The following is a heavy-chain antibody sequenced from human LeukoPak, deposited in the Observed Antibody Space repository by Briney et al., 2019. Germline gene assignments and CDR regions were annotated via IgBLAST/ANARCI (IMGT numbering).Heavy chain of an antibody. CDR1: GGSISSYY. CDR2: IYTSGST. Sequence: SETLSLTCTVSGGSISSYYWSWIRQPPGKGLEWIGRIYTSGSTNYNPSLKSRVTISVDTSKNQFSLKLSSVTAADTAVYYCAREEDVLLWFGESYNWFDPWGQGTLVTVSS. CDR3: AREEDVLLWFGESYNWFDP. V-gene: IGHV4-4*08. D-gene: IGHD3-10*01. J-gene: IGHJ5*02.